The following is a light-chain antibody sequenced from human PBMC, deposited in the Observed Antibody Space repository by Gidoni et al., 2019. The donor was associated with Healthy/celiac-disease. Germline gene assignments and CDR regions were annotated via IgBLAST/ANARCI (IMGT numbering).Light chain of an antibody. CDR2: AAS. J-gene: IGKJ1*01. CDR3: QQSYSTPLT. V-gene: IGKV1-39*01. Sequence: IQMTQSPSSLSASPRVTITCRASQSISSYLNWYQQKPGKAPTLLIYAASSLPSGVPSRFSGSGSGTDFTLTISSLQPEDFATYYCQQSYSTPLTFGQGTKVEIK. CDR1: QSISSY.